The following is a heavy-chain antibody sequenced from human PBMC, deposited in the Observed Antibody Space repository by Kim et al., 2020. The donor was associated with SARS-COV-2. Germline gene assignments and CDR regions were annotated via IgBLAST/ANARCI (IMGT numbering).Heavy chain of an antibody. Sequence: SVKVSCKASGGTFSSYAISWVRQAPGQGLEWMGGIIPIFGTANYAQKFQGRVTITADESTSTAYMELSSLRSEDTAVYYCARGFQDYDSSGYPHWGQGTLVTVSS. CDR1: GGTFSSYA. CDR3: ARGFQDYDSSGYPH. D-gene: IGHD3-22*01. J-gene: IGHJ4*02. V-gene: IGHV1-69*13. CDR2: IIPIFGTA.